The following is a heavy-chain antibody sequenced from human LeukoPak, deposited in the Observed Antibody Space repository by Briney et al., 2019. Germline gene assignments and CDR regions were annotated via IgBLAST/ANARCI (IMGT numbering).Heavy chain of an antibody. J-gene: IGHJ4*02. Sequence: GASVKVSCKASGCTFSRYAISWVRQAPGQGLEWMGGIIPIFGTANYAQKFQGRVTITADESTSTAYMELSSLRSEDTAVYYCARDSGRGVAGNLDYWGQGTLVTVSS. CDR3: ARDSGRGVAGNLDY. D-gene: IGHD6-19*01. V-gene: IGHV1-69*13. CDR1: GCTFSRYA. CDR2: IIPIFGTA.